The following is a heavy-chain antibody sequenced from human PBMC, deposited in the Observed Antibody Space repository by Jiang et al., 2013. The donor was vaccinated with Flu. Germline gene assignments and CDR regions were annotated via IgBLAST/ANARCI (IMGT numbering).Heavy chain of an antibody. D-gene: IGHD2-2*01. CDR2: LLQWNH. J-gene: IGHJ4*02. Sequence: GPGLVKPSETLSLTCTVSGGSISSHYWSWIPAAPREGTGVDWAYLLQWNHQLQPLLKSRVTISVDTSKNQFSLKLTSVTAADTAMYYCARSIVPRTYYYFDSWAREPWSPSPQ. CDR1: GGSISSHY. V-gene: IGHV4-59*11. CDR3: ARSIVPRTYYYFDS.